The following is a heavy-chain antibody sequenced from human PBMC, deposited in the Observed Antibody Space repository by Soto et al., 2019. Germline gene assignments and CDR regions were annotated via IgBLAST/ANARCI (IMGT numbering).Heavy chain of an antibody. CDR3: ARHHGSGWYGY. D-gene: IGHD6-19*01. Sequence: PSETLSLTCTVSGGSIDKSTYYWCWIRQPPGKALEWIGSIYYSGSTYYYPSFKSRVTISVDTSRNQFSLKLSSVTAADTAVYYCARHHGSGWYGYWGQGTLVTVSS. CDR2: IYYSGST. V-gene: IGHV4-39*01. CDR1: GGSIDKSTYY. J-gene: IGHJ4*02.